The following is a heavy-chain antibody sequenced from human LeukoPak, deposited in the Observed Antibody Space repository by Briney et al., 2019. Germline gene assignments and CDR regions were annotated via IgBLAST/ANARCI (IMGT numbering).Heavy chain of an antibody. J-gene: IGHJ3*02. CDR2: MYASGNT. Sequence: SETLSLTCTVSGGSISSGSHYWSWIRQPAGKGLEWIGRMYASGNTKYNPSLTSRVTISVDTAKKQFSLKLSSVTAADTAVYYCARGWGVINPDAFDIWGQGTMVTVSS. D-gene: IGHD3-10*01. CDR1: GGSISSGSHY. CDR3: ARGWGVINPDAFDI. V-gene: IGHV4-61*02.